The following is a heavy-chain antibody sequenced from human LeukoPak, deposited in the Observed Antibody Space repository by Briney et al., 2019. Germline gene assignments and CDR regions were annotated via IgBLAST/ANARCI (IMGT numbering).Heavy chain of an antibody. CDR2: ISADGGSA. CDR1: GLNFGESA. CDR3: AKESGKFDY. Sequence: PGGSLRLSCVASGLNFGESAMHWVRQAPGKGLEWVSLISADGGSAFSADSVKGRFSISRDNSKNSLYLQMDSLRSEDTAMCYCAKESGKFDYWGQGTLVVVSS. V-gene: IGHV3-43*02. J-gene: IGHJ4*02.